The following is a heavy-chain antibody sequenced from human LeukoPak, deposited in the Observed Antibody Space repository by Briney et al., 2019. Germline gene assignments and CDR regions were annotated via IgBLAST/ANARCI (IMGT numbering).Heavy chain of an antibody. V-gene: IGHV3-9*01. CDR3: AKDRNYGGNSGNFDY. D-gene: IGHD4-23*01. Sequence: GGSLGLSCAASGFTFDDYAMHWVRQAPGKGLEWVSGISWNSGSIGYADSVKGRFTISRDNAKNSLYLQMNSLRAEDTALYYCAKDRNYGGNSGNFDYWGQGTLVTVSS. CDR1: GFTFDDYA. CDR2: ISWNSGSI. J-gene: IGHJ4*02.